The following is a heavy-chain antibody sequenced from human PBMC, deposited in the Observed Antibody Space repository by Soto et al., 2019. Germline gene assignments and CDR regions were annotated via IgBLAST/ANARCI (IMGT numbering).Heavy chain of an antibody. J-gene: IGHJ4*02. CDR2: MYYSENT. Sequence: SETLSLTCTVSGGSISSYYWSWFRQPPGKGLEWIGYMYYSENTNYNPSLDSRVTISVDTSKNQLSLKLSSVTAADTAVYYCARQLGPSYGDNDSNFDWAQGTLVTVSS. D-gene: IGHD4-17*01. CDR1: GGSISSYY. V-gene: IGHV4-59*08. CDR3: ARQLGPSYGDNDSNFD.